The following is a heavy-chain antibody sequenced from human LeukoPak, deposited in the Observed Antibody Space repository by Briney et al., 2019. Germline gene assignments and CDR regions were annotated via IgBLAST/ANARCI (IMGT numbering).Heavy chain of an antibody. CDR3: VREARGYHYTYFDY. Sequence: HPGGSLRLSCTASGFTVGSHDMHWVRQTTGEGLEWVAAISSGFHTFYAASVKGRFSVSRDDAKISLYLQMYSLRAGDTALYYSVREARGYHYTYFDYWGQGPLVIVSS. CDR1: GFTVGSHD. J-gene: IGHJ4*02. CDR2: ISSGFHT. V-gene: IGHV3-13*01. D-gene: IGHD5-18*01.